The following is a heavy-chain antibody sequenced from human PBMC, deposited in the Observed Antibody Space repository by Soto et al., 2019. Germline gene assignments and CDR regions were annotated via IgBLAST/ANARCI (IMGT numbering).Heavy chain of an antibody. CDR1: GGSISSGENF. D-gene: IGHD1-26*01. CDR3: ARDTGTYPYYFDY. J-gene: IGHJ4*02. CDR2: IHHSGST. Sequence: SETLSLTCTVSGGSISSGENFWNWIRQSPGKGLEWIGYIHHSGSTYYNPSLKSRLTISVDTSKNQISLKLNSVTAADTAVYYCARDTGTYPYYFDYWGQGTLVTVSS. V-gene: IGHV4-30-4*01.